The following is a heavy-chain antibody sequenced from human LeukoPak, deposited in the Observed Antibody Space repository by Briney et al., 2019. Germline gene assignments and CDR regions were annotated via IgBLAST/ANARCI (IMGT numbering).Heavy chain of an antibody. V-gene: IGHV4-39*07. CDR2: IYYSGST. J-gene: IGHJ1*01. CDR3: ARVAAAGRAEYFQH. Sequence: SETLSLTCTVSGGSLSSSSYYWGWIRQPPGKGLEWIGSIYYSGSTYYNPSLKSRVTISVDTSKNQFSLKLSSVTAADTAVYYCARVAAAGRAEYFQHWGQGTLVTVSS. D-gene: IGHD6-13*01. CDR1: GGSLSSSSYY.